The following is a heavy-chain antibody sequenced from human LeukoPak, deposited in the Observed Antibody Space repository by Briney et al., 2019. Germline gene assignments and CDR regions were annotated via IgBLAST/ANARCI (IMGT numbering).Heavy chain of an antibody. D-gene: IGHD3-16*01. CDR1: GFTFSTYE. CDR2: IDSIGTTI. V-gene: IGHV3-48*03. Sequence: PGGSLRLSCAASGFTFSTYEMNWVRQAPGKGLEWVSNIDSIGTTIYYADSVKGRFTISRDNAKNSLYLQMNSLRVEDTAVYYCVRGAWHQDWGQGTLVTVSS. CDR3: VRGAWHQD. J-gene: IGHJ4*02.